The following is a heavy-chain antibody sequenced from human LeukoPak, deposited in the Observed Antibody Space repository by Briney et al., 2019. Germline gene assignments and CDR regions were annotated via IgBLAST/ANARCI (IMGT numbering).Heavy chain of an antibody. CDR2: VNWNGDGT. Sequence: GGSLRLSCAASGFTFHDFAMSWVRHAHGKGLEWVFGVNWNGDGTGYADSVEGRFTISRDNAKNSLYLQMNSLRVDDTALYYCARLGGPDYYFYYYMDAWGKGTTVTVSS. CDR1: GFTFHDFA. CDR3: ARLGGPDYYFYYYMDA. D-gene: IGHD1-26*01. J-gene: IGHJ6*03. V-gene: IGHV3-20*04.